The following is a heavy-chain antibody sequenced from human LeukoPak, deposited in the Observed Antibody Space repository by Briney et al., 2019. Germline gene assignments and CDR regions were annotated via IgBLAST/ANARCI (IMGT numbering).Heavy chain of an antibody. Sequence: ASVKVSCKASGYTFSNYGISWVRQAPGQGLQWMGWISAYNGNTNYAQRLQDRVTLTTDTSTSTAYMELRGLRSDDTAVYYCARTAARRFDYWGQGTLVTVSS. J-gene: IGHJ4*02. D-gene: IGHD6-6*01. V-gene: IGHV1-18*01. CDR1: GYTFSNYG. CDR2: ISAYNGNT. CDR3: ARTAARRFDY.